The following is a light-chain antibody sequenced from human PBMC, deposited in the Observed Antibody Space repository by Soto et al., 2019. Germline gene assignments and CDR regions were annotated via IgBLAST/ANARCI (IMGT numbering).Light chain of an antibody. V-gene: IGKV1-39*01. CDR2: AAS. Sequence: IQMTQFPSSLSAPVGDVVTITCRASQGIRNDLGWYQQKPGKAPKLLIYAASTLQSWVPSRFTGSGSGTDFTLTISSLQPEDFATYYCQQSYTSWWTFGQGTKVDIK. CDR3: QQSYTSWWT. CDR1: QGIRND. J-gene: IGKJ1*01.